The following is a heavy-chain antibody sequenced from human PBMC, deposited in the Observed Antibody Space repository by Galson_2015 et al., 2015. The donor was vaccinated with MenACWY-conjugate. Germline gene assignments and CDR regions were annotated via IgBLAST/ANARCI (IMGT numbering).Heavy chain of an antibody. CDR2: MNPVDSET. CDR1: GYTFTNNW. CDR3: ARGAQGYFDY. V-gene: IGHV5-51*01. Sequence: QSGAEVKKPGESLKISCKGSGYTFTNNWIGWVRQMPGKGLKWMGIMNPVDSETRYSPSFQGQVAISADKSISTTFLEWSSLKASDTAVYYCARGAQGYFDYWGQGALVTVSS. D-gene: IGHD3-16*01. J-gene: IGHJ4*02.